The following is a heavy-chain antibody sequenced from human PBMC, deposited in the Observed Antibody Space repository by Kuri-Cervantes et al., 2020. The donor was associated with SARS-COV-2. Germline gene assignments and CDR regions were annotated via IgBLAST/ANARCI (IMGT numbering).Heavy chain of an antibody. Sequence: GESLKISCGPSGFSFNRMTWVRQAPGKGLECVSHIFTAGRPRYYADSVKGRFTISRDNSKNTLYLQMNSLRAGDTAVYYCARHSRSGSYDYWGQGTLVTVSS. CDR2: IFTAGRPR. J-gene: IGHJ4*02. CDR3: ARHSRSGSYDY. V-gene: IGHV3-48*01. CDR1: GFSFNR. D-gene: IGHD3-10*01.